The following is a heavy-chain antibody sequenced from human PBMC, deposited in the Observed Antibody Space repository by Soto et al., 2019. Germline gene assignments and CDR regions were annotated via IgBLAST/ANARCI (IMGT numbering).Heavy chain of an antibody. CDR3: AGGFMVRGGDAWFDT. Sequence: QVQLEQSGAEVKKPGSSVKVSCKASEGTFSTHAISWVRQAPEEGLEWMGGIIPLFGTTNYAQKFQGRVTIIAENSTSTVSMELISLRSEDTAIYYCAGGFMVRGGDAWFDTWGEGTLVTVSS. D-gene: IGHD3-10*01. V-gene: IGHV1-69*06. CDR1: EGTFSTHA. J-gene: IGHJ5*02. CDR2: IIPLFGTT.